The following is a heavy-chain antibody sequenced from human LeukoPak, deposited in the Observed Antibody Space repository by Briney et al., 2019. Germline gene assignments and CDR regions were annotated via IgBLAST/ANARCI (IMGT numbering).Heavy chain of an antibody. J-gene: IGHJ3*02. V-gene: IGHV4-34*01. CDR1: GGSFSGYY. D-gene: IGHD3-16*02. Sequence: SETLSLTCAVYGGSFSGYYWSWIRQPPGKGLEWIGEINHSGSTNYNPSLKSRVTISVDTSKNQFSLKLSSVTAADTAVYYCARVITFGGVIENADAFDIWGQGTMVTVSS. CDR2: INHSGST. CDR3: ARVITFGGVIENADAFDI.